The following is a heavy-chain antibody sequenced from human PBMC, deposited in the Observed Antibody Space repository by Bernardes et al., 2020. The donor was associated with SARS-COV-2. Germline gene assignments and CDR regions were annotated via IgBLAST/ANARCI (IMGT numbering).Heavy chain of an antibody. CDR3: ALPPTNYDRYAMDL. CDR1: GYPFTGYY. Sequence: ASMKVSCKASGYPFTGYYIHWVRQAPGQGLEWMGWINPNSGGTNYAQNFQGRVTMTRDTSSSTAYMELSGLRFDDAAVYYCALPPTNYDRYAMDLWGQGTTVTVSS. V-gene: IGHV1-2*02. D-gene: IGHD3-22*01. CDR2: INPNSGGT. J-gene: IGHJ6*02.